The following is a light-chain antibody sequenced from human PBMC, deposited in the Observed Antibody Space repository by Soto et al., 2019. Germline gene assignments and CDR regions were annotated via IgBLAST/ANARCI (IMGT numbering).Light chain of an antibody. V-gene: IGKV3-20*01. J-gene: IGKJ1*01. CDR1: QSVTTQ. CDR2: GAS. Sequence: IVLTQSPGTLSLSPGERATLSCRASQSVTTQLAWYQQKPGQAPRLIIHGASSRATGVPDRITGSGSGTDFTLSISRLEPEDFAVYYCQQYDDSTRTFGQGTKVDI. CDR3: QQYDDSTRT.